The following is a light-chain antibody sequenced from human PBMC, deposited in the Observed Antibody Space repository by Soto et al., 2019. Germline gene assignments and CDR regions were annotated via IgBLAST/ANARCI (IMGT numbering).Light chain of an antibody. CDR1: QSVSSN. J-gene: IGKJ1*01. Sequence: EIVMTQSPATLSVSPGERATLSCRASQSVSSNLAWYQQKPGQAPRLLIYGASTRATGIPARFSGSCSGTEFTPTISSLQSEYFAVYYCQQYNNWPRTFGQGTKVEIK. CDR2: GAS. CDR3: QQYNNWPRT. V-gene: IGKV3-15*01.